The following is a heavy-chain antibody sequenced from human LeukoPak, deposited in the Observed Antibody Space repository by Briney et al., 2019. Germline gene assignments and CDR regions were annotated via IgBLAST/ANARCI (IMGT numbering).Heavy chain of an antibody. CDR1: GGSISNYY. CDR2: ISHSGST. D-gene: IGHD5-18*01. CDR3: ARVGGYSYGNYYFNY. Sequence: SETLSLTCTVSGGSISNYYWSWIRQPPGKGLDWIGSISHSGSTYYNPSLRSRVTISIDTSKNQFSLRLNSVTATDTAVYYCARVGGYSYGNYYFNYWGQGTLVTVSS. V-gene: IGHV4-38-2*02. J-gene: IGHJ4*02.